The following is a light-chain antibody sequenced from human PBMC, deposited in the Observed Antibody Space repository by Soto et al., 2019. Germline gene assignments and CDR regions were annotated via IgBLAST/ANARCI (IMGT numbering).Light chain of an antibody. Sequence: EIVMTQSPATLSVSPGERATLSCRASQSVSSNLAWYQQKPGQAPRLLIYGASTRATGIPARFSGSGSGTEFTLTISSLQSEDFAVYYCQQYNNLKCTFGQGTKLEI. CDR2: GAS. CDR3: QQYNNLKCT. CDR1: QSVSSN. V-gene: IGKV3-15*01. J-gene: IGKJ2*02.